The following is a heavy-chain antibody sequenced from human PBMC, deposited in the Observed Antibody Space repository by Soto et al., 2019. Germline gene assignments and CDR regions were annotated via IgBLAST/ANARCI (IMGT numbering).Heavy chain of an antibody. CDR2: IYWDDDK. Sequence: QITLKESGPPVVKPTETLTLTCTFSGFSLTTSGVGVGWVRQSPGKAPEWVALIYWDDDKRYSTSLNSRLIITQDTSKNQVVLTMANVDPADTATYYCAHRVLRTVFGLVTTTAIYFDFWGPGTPVVVSS. CDR1: GFSLTTSGVG. D-gene: IGHD3-3*01. V-gene: IGHV2-5*02. CDR3: AHRVLRTVFGLVTTTAIYFDF. J-gene: IGHJ4*02.